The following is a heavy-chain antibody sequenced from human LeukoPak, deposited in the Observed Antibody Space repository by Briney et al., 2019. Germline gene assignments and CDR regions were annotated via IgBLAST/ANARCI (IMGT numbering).Heavy chain of an antibody. Sequence: PGGSLRLSCAASGFTFSSYSMNWVRQAPGKGLEWVSYISSSSSTIYYADSVKGRFTISRDNAKNSLYLQMNSLRDEDTAVYYCARDPGVVVVSPSKTYYYYGMDVWGQGTTVTVSS. CDR3: ARDPGVVVVSPSKTYYYYGMDV. D-gene: IGHD2-2*01. J-gene: IGHJ6*02. V-gene: IGHV3-48*02. CDR1: GFTFSSYS. CDR2: ISSSSSTI.